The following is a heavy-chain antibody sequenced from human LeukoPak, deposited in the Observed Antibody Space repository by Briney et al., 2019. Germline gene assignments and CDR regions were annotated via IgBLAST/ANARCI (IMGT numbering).Heavy chain of an antibody. V-gene: IGHV4-34*01. CDR2: INHSGST. CDR3: TRGKPETVFDS. CDR1: GFTFSSYW. J-gene: IGHJ4*01. Sequence: GSLRLSCAASGFTFSSYWMHWIRQPPGKGLEWIGEINHSGSTNYNPSLKTRVTISLDRSKDQFSLKLTSVTAADTAVYYCTRGKPETVFDSWGRGTLVTVSS.